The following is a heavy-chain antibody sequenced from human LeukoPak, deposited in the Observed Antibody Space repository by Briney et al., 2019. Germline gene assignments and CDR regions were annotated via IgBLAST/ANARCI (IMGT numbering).Heavy chain of an antibody. D-gene: IGHD3-16*01. CDR2: ISGSSGTI. CDR1: GFTFSSYS. V-gene: IGHV3-48*01. Sequence: GGSLRLSCAASGFTFSSYSMNWVRQAPGKGLEWVSYISGSSGTIYYADSVKGRFTISRDNAKSSLYLQMNSLRAEDAAVYYCARRSEFGVLYYMDVWGKGTTVTVSS. J-gene: IGHJ6*03. CDR3: ARRSEFGVLYYMDV.